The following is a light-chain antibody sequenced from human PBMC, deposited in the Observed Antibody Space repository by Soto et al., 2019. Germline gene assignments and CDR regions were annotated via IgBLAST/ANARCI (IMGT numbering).Light chain of an antibody. J-gene: IGLJ1*01. CDR3: CSYAGSYTFV. CDR1: SSDVGVYNY. CDR2: GVS. Sequence: QSVLTQPRSVSGSPGQSVTISCTGTSSDVGVYNYVSWYQQYPGKAPKIMTYGVSKRPSGVPDRFSGSKSDNTASLTISGLQAEDEADYYCCSYAGSYTFVFGIGTKVTV. V-gene: IGLV2-11*01.